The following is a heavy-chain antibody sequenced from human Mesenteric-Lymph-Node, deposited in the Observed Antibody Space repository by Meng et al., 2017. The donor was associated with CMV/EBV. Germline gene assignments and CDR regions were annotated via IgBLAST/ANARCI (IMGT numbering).Heavy chain of an antibody. J-gene: IGHJ4*02. CDR2: IYSGGST. CDR1: GFTVSSNY. D-gene: IGHD5-18*01. Sequence: GESLKISCAASGFTVSSNYMTWVRQAPGKGLEWVSAIYSGGSTYYADSVKGRFTISRDSSKNTLYLQMNSLRAEDTALYYCARDSGNRAYTYVTFDYWGQGTLVTVSS. CDR3: ARDSGNRAYTYVTFDY. V-gene: IGHV3-53*01.